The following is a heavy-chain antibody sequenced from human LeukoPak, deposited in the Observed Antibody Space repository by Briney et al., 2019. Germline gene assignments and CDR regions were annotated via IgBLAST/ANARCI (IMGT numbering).Heavy chain of an antibody. Sequence: HPGGSLRLSCAASGFTVDSNYLSWVRQAPGKGLEWVSTIYTGGNTYYAASVKGRFTISRDFSKNTVFLHMNSLRAEDTAVYYCFSPPNYDILTGYYTWFDPWGQGTLVTVSS. V-gene: IGHV3-53*01. D-gene: IGHD3-9*01. CDR1: GFTVDSNY. J-gene: IGHJ5*02. CDR2: IYTGGNT. CDR3: FSPPNYDILTGYYTWFDP.